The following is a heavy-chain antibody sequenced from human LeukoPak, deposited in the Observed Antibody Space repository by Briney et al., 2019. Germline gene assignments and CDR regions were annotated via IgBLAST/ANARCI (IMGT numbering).Heavy chain of an antibody. V-gene: IGHV1-24*01. CDR3: ARGAARYYYMDV. CDR1: GYTLTELS. J-gene: IGHJ6*03. D-gene: IGHD6-6*01. Sequence: GASVKVSCKVSGYTLTELSMHWVRQAPGKGLEWMGGFDPEDGETIYAQKFQGRVTMTRDTSISTAYMELSRLRSDDTAVYYCARGAARYYYMDVWGKGTTVTVSS. CDR2: FDPEDGET.